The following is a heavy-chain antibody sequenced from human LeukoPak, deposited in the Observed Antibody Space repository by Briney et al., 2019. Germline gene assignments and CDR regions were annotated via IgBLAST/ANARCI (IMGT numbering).Heavy chain of an antibody. CDR3: ARVSDYGDLFDY. CDR1: GYTFTSYG. Sequence: ASVKVSCKASGYTFTSYGISWVRQAPGQGLEWMGWISAYNGNTNYAQKLQGRVTMTTDTSTSTAYMELRSLRSDDTAVYYRARVSDYGDLFDYWGQGTLVTVSS. J-gene: IGHJ4*02. V-gene: IGHV1-18*01. D-gene: IGHD4-17*01. CDR2: ISAYNGNT.